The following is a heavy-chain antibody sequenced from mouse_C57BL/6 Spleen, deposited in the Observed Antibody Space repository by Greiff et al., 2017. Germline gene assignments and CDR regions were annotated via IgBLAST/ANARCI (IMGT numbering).Heavy chain of an antibody. J-gene: IGHJ4*01. CDR1: GYTLTSYW. CDR3: ADSYYGSSYEVGDY. D-gene: IGHD1-1*01. Sequence: QVQLQQSGAELVKPGASVKMSCKASGYTLTSYWITWVKQRPGQGLEWIGDIYPGSGSTNYNEKFKSKATLTVDTSSSTAYMQLSSLTSEDSAVYYCADSYYGSSYEVGDYWGQGTSVTVSS. V-gene: IGHV1-55*01. CDR2: IYPGSGST.